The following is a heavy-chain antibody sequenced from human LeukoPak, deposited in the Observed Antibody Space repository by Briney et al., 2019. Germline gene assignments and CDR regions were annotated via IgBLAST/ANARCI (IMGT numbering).Heavy chain of an antibody. J-gene: IGHJ4*02. CDR1: GGSISSYY. CDR2: IYYSGST. V-gene: IGHV4-59*01. CDR3: ARTRDSHLDY. D-gene: IGHD2-15*01. Sequence: SETLSLTCTVSGGSISSYYWSWIRQPPGKGLEWIGYIYYSGSTNYNPSLKSRVTISVGTSKNQFSLKLSSVTAADTAVYYCARTRDSHLDYWGQGTLVTVSS.